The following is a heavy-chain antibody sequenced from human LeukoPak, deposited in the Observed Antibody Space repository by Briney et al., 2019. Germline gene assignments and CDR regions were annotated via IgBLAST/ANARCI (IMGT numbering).Heavy chain of an antibody. CDR3: AKDPGDSSGYYYANWYFDL. Sequence: PGGSLRLSCAASGFTFSSYAISWVRQAPGKGLEWVSAISGSGGSTYYADSVKGRFTISRDNSKNTLYLQMNSLRAEDTAVYYCAKDPGDSSGYYYANWYFDLWGRGTLVTVSS. CDR2: ISGSGGST. J-gene: IGHJ2*01. V-gene: IGHV3-23*01. CDR1: GFTFSSYA. D-gene: IGHD3-22*01.